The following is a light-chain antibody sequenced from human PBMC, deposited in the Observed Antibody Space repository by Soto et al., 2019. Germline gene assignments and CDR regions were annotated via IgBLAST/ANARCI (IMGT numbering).Light chain of an antibody. CDR1: SSDVGGSNY. Sequence: QSALTQPASVSGSPGQSITISCTGTSSDVGGSNYVSWYQQHPGKAPKLIIFDVSHRPSGFSNRVSGSKSGNTASLTIAGLQAEGEADYYCSSYTSSSTYVFGTGTKVTVL. J-gene: IGLJ1*01. CDR3: SSYTSSSTYV. CDR2: DVS. V-gene: IGLV2-14*03.